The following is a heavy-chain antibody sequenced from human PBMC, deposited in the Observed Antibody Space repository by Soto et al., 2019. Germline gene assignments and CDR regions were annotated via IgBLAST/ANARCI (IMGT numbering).Heavy chain of an antibody. CDR1: GFSLSTTRVG. CDR3: AHSKTSGMRYYFDY. J-gene: IGHJ4*02. Sequence: QITLRESGPTLVKPTQTLTLTCTFSGFSLSTTRVGVGWIRQPPGEALEWLALLYWDDAKLYSPSLKRRLTSTKDTSKNQVVLTLTNMDPVDTATYYCAHSKTSGMRYYFDYWGQGTLVTVSS. CDR2: LYWDDAK. V-gene: IGHV2-5*02.